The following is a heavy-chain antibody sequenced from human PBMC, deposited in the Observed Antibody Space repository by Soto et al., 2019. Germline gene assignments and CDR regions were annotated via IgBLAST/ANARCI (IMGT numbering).Heavy chain of an antibody. CDR1: GFTFSSYA. Sequence: EVQLLESGGGLIQPGGSLRLSCAASGFTFSSYAMSCVRQAPGKGLEWVSAISGSGGSTYYADSVKGRFTISRDNSKNTLYLQMNSLRAEDTAVYYCAKCAQLLSYYGMDVWGQGTTVTVSS. CDR2: ISGSGGST. D-gene: IGHD2-2*01. J-gene: IGHJ6*02. V-gene: IGHV3-23*01. CDR3: AKCAQLLSYYGMDV.